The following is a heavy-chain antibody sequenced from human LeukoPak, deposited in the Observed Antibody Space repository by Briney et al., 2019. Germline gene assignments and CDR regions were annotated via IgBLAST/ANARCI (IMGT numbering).Heavy chain of an antibody. CDR1: GFTFSGYA. D-gene: IGHD3-10*01. CDR3: ARGVGWFGELLAIDY. V-gene: IGHV3-23*01. J-gene: IGHJ4*02. Sequence: GGSLRLSCAASGFTFSGYAMSWVRQAPEKGLEWVSAISGSGDSTYYADSVKGRFTISRDNSKNTLYLQMNSLRAEDTAVYYCARGVGWFGELLAIDYWGQGTLVTVSS. CDR2: ISGSGDST.